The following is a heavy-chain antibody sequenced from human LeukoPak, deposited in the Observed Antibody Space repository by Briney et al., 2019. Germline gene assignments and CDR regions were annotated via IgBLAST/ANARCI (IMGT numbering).Heavy chain of an antibody. CDR1: GGTFISYA. CDR3: ARGCSGGSCYSKAAGIDY. D-gene: IGHD2-15*01. CDR2: IIPIFGTA. V-gene: IGHV1-69*13. J-gene: IGHJ4*02. Sequence: SVKVSCKASGGTFISYAISWVRQAPGQGLELMGGIIPIFGTANYAQKFQGRVTITADESTSTAYMELSSLRSEDTAVYYCARGCSGGSCYSKAAGIDYWGQGTLVTVSS.